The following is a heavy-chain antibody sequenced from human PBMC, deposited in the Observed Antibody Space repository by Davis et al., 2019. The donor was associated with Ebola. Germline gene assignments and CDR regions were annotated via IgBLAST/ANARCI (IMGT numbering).Heavy chain of an antibody. D-gene: IGHD3-16*01. CDR1: GDSISSRIYY. CDR3: ARFGIKDDPGLFDS. CDR2: IHYSGTT. J-gene: IGHJ4*02. V-gene: IGHV4-39*01. Sequence: MPSETLSLTCSVSGDSISSRIYYWGWIRQPPGKGLEYIGNIHYSGTTYYNPSLKSRVTISVDTSKNQFSMKLTSVTAADTAVYYCARFGIKDDPGLFDSWGQGTLVTVSS.